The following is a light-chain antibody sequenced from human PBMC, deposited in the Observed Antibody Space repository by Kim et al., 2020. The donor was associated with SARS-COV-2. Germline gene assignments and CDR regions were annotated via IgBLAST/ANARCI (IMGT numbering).Light chain of an antibody. V-gene: IGKV4-1*01. Sequence: RATINCKSSQNDLYSSNKQNYLAWYQQKQGQPPKLLIYWASTRENGVPDRFSGSGSGTDFTLTISSLQAEDVAVYYCQQYYSTPYTFGQGTKLEI. CDR1: QNDLYSSNKQNY. CDR2: WAS. CDR3: QQYYSTPYT. J-gene: IGKJ2*01.